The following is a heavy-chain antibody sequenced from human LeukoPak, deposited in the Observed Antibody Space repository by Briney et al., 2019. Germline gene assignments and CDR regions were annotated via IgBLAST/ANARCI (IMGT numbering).Heavy chain of an antibody. Sequence: KTSETLSLTCTVSGGSISSYYWSWIRQPPGKGLEWIGYTYYSGSTNYNPSLKSRVTISVDTSKNQFSLKLSSVTAADTAVYYCARSPRGPRGYFDYWGQGTLVTVSS. D-gene: IGHD3-10*01. CDR2: TYYSGST. CDR1: GGSISSYY. V-gene: IGHV4-59*08. J-gene: IGHJ4*02. CDR3: ARSPRGPRGYFDY.